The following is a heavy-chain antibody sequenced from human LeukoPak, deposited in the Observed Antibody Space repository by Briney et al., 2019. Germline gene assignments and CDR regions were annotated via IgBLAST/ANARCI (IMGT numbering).Heavy chain of an antibody. V-gene: IGHV4-34*01. D-gene: IGHD3-9*01. CDR3: ARRSFYYDILTGFSG. J-gene: IGHJ4*02. CDR2: INHSGST. Sequence: PSETLSLTCAVYGGSFSGYYWSWIRQPPGKGLEWIGEINHSGSTNYNPSLKSRVTISVDTSKNQFSLKLSSVTAADTAVYYCARRSFYYDILTGFSGWGQGTLVTVSS. CDR1: GGSFSGYY.